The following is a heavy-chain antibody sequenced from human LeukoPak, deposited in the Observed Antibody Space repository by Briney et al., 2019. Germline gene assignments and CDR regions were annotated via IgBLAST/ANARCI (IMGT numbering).Heavy chain of an antibody. Sequence: PGGSLRLSCAASGFTFSNAWMSWVRQAPGKGLEWVGRIKSKTDGGTTDYAAPVKGRFTISRDDSKNTLYLQMNSLKTEDTAVYYCTTALSTGGNNYYYYYMDVWGKGTTVTVSS. V-gene: IGHV3-15*01. CDR2: IKSKTDGGTT. J-gene: IGHJ6*03. D-gene: IGHD2/OR15-2a*01. CDR3: TTALSTGGNNYYYYYMDV. CDR1: GFTFSNAW.